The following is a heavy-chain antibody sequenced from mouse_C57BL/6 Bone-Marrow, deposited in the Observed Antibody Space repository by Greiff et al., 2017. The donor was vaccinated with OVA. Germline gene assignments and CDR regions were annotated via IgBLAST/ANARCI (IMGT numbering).Heavy chain of an antibody. Sequence: QVQLKESGAELVKPGASVKISCKASGYAFSSYWMNWVKQRPGKGLEWIGQIYPGDGDTNYNGKFKGKATLTADKSSSTAYMQLSSLTSEDSAVYFCARCPSILYDYYAMDYWGQGTSVTVSS. D-gene: IGHD1-3*01. J-gene: IGHJ4*01. V-gene: IGHV1-80*01. CDR1: GYAFSSYW. CDR3: ARCPSILYDYYAMDY. CDR2: IYPGDGDT.